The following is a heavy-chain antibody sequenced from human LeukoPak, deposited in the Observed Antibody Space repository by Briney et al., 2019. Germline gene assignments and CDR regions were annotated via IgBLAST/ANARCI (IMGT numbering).Heavy chain of an antibody. J-gene: IGHJ4*02. Sequence: PGGSLRLSCAASGFTFSSYGMHWVRQAPGKGLEWVAVISYDGSNKYYADSVKGRFTISRDNSKNTLYLQMNSLRAEDMAVYYCAKDHGGTTTLDYWGQGTLVTVSS. CDR2: ISYDGSNK. D-gene: IGHD1-1*01. CDR3: AKDHGGTTTLDY. CDR1: GFTFSSYG. V-gene: IGHV3-30*18.